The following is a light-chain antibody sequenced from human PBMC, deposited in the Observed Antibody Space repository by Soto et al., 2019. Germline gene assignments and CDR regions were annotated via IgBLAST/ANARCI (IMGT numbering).Light chain of an antibody. CDR2: GAS. J-gene: IGKJ1*01. Sequence: EIVLTQSPGTLSLSPGERATLSCRASHSVSSSYLAWYQQKPGQAPRLLIYGASSRATGIPDRFSGSGSGTEFTLTISSLQPDDFATYYCQHYKMYSPWTFGQGTKVDI. CDR3: QHYKMYSPWT. V-gene: IGKV3-20*01. CDR1: HSVSSSY.